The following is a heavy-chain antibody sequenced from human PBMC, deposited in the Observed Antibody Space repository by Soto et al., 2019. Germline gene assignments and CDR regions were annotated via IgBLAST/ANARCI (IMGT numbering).Heavy chain of an antibody. CDR1: GFTFSSYG. V-gene: IGHV3-33*01. Sequence: GGSLRLSCAASGFTFSSYGMHWVRQAPGKGLEWVAVIWYDGSNKYYADSVKGRFTISRDNSKNTLYLQMNNLRAEDTAVYYCARGPGYSSEFDYWGQGTLVTVSS. CDR3: ARGPGYSSEFDY. D-gene: IGHD6-19*01. J-gene: IGHJ4*02. CDR2: IWYDGSNK.